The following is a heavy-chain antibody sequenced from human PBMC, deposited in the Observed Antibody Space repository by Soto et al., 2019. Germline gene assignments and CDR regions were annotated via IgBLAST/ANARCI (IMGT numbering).Heavy chain of an antibody. Sequence: QVQLVESGGGVVQPGRSLRLSCAASGFTFRSYAMHWVRQAPGKGLEWVAVISYDGSNKYYADSVKGRFTISRDNSKNTLYLQMNSLRAEDTAVYYCASPQEYYFDYWGQGTLVTVSS. CDR2: ISYDGSNK. CDR3: ASPQEYYFDY. CDR1: GFTFRSYA. J-gene: IGHJ4*02. V-gene: IGHV3-30-3*01.